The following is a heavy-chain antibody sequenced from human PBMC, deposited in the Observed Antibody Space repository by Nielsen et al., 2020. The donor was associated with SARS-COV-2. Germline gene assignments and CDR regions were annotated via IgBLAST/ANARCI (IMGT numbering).Heavy chain of an antibody. CDR2: ISGSGGST. CDR1: GFTFSSYA. CDR3: AVSIFGVVMPVD. D-gene: IGHD3-3*01. V-gene: IGHV3-23*01. Sequence: LSLTCAASGFTFSSYAMSWVRQAPGKGLEWVSAISGSGGSTYYADSVKGRFTISRDNSKNTLYLQMNSLRAEDTAVYYCAVSIFGVVMPVDWGQGTLVTVSS. J-gene: IGHJ4*02.